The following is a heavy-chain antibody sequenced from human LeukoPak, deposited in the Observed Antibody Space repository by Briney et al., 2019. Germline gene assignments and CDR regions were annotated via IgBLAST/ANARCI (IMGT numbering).Heavy chain of an antibody. J-gene: IGHJ6*02. CDR1: GFTFSTYS. V-gene: IGHV3-23*01. D-gene: IGHD4-17*01. CDR2: ISGSGGET. CDR3: AKVLSVTKDYWYGLDV. Sequence: PGGSLRLSCSASGFTFSTYSMNWVRQFPGKGLESIASISGSGGETYYINSVTGRFTISRDNSKQTLFLQMNSLRVEDTAVYYCAKVLSVTKDYWYGLDVWGQGTTVTVSS.